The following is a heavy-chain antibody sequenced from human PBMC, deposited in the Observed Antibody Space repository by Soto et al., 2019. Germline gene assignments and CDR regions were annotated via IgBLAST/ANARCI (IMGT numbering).Heavy chain of an antibody. J-gene: IGHJ6*02. CDR1: GFTFSSYA. V-gene: IGHV3-23*01. CDR2: IRGSGGST. CDR3: AKLVAPASRLYGMDV. D-gene: IGHD2-8*02. Sequence: PGGSLRLSCAASGFTFSSYAMSWVRQAPGKGLEWVSAIRGSGGSTYYADSVKGRFTISRDNSKNPLYLQMNSLRAEDTAVYYCAKLVAPASRLYGMDVWGQGTTVTVPS.